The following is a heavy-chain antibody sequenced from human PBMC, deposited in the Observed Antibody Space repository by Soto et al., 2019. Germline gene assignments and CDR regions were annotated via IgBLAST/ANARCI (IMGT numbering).Heavy chain of an antibody. CDR2: IFYFGST. J-gene: IGHJ4*02. Sequence: ASETLSLTCTVSGGSIISYYWSWIRQTPGKGLEWIGYIFYFGSTNYNPSLKSRVTLSVDTSKNQFSLKLTSVTAADTAVYYCARDKITGLFDYWGQGTLVTVSS. CDR1: GGSIISYY. CDR3: ARDKITGLFDY. V-gene: IGHV4-59*12. D-gene: IGHD2-8*02.